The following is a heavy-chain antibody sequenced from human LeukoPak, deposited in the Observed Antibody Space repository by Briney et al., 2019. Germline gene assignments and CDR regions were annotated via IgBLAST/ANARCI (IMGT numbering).Heavy chain of an antibody. J-gene: IGHJ3*02. CDR2: IYYSGST. CDR3: ARHSPGIGAFDI. CDR1: GGSISGYY. Sequence: PSETLSLTCTVSGGSISGYYWSWIRQPPGKGLEWIGSIYYSGSTYYNPSLKSRVTISVDTSKNQFFLKLSSVTAADTAVYYCARHSPGIGAFDIWGQGTMVTVSS. V-gene: IGHV4-59*05.